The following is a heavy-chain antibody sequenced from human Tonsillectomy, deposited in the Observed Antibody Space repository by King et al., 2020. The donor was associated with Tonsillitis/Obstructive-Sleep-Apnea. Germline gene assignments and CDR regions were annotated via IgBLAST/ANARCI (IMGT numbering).Heavy chain of an antibody. Sequence: VQLVESGGGLVKPGGSLRLSCAASGFTFSDYYMNWIRQAPGKGLEWVSYISSSGSATYYADSVKGRFTISRDNAKNSLYLQMNSLRAEDTAVYYCAGRWELLLGEAFDNWGQGTMVTVSS. CDR3: AGRWELLLGEAFDN. CDR2: ISSSGSAT. V-gene: IGHV3-11*01. D-gene: IGHD1-26*01. CDR1: GFTFSDYY. J-gene: IGHJ3*02.